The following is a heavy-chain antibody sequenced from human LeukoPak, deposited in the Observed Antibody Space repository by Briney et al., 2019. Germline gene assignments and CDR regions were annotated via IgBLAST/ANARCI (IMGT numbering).Heavy chain of an antibody. V-gene: IGHV3-23*01. CDR2: ISGSGGST. D-gene: IGHD3-3*01. Sequence: QSGGSLRLSCAASGFTFSSYAMSWVRQAPGKGLEWVSAISGSGGSTYYADSVKGRFTISRDNSKNTLYLQMNSLRAEDTAVYYCEKVKVVDFWSGYSAAYYFDYWGQGTLVTVSS. CDR1: GFTFSSYA. CDR3: EKVKVVDFWSGYSAAYYFDY. J-gene: IGHJ4*02.